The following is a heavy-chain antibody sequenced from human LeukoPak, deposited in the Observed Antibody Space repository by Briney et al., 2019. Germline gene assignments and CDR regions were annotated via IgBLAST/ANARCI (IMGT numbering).Heavy chain of an antibody. D-gene: IGHD1-20*01. CDR3: AKDLGNWNYNYYGMDV. V-gene: IGHV3-30*18. J-gene: IGHJ6*02. Sequence: GGSLRLSCAASGFTFSAYCMHWVRQAPGKGLEWVAVISYDGSNKYYADSVKGRFTISRDNSKNTLYLQMNSLRAEDTAVYYCAKDLGNWNYNYYGMDVWGQGTTVTVSS. CDR2: ISYDGSNK. CDR1: GFTFSAYC.